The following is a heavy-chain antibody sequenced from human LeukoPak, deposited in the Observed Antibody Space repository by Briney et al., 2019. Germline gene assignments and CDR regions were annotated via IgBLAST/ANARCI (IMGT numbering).Heavy chain of an antibody. D-gene: IGHD3-22*01. J-gene: IGHJ3*02. Sequence: GGSLRLSCAASGFTFSSYAMSWVRQAPGKGLEWVAVISYDGSNKYYADSVKGRFTISRDNSKNTLYLQMNSLRAEDTAVYYCARDGDSSGYLGADDAFDIWGQGTMVTVSS. CDR3: ARDGDSSGYLGADDAFDI. CDR1: GFTFSSYA. CDR2: ISYDGSNK. V-gene: IGHV3-30-3*01.